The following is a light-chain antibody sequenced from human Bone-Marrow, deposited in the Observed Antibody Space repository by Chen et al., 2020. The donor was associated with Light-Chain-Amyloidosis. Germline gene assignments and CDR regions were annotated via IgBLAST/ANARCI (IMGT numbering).Light chain of an antibody. CDR3: MQALHTPYT. V-gene: IGKV2-28*01. Sequence: DIVMTHSPLSLPVTPGEPASISCRSSQSLLHSNGYNYLDWYLQKPGQSPQLLIYLGSNRASGVPDRFSGSGSGTDFTLRISRVEAEDVAVYYCMQALHTPYTFGQGTKLEIK. J-gene: IGKJ2*01. CDR2: LGS. CDR1: QSLLHSNGYNY.